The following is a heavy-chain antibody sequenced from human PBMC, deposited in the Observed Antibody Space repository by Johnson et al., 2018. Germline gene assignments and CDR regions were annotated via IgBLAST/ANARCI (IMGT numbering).Heavy chain of an antibody. CDR2: IYPGDSDT. J-gene: IGHJ3*02. D-gene: IGHD3-10*01. CDR1: GYSFSNYW. Sequence: VQLVESGAEVKKPGESLKISCRGSGYSFSNYWIAWVRQMPAKGLEWMGIIYPGDSDTRYSPSFQGQVTISADTSISTAYLQWGSLTGSARAMDYCARRGLGRAFGIWGQGTMVTVSS. V-gene: IGHV5-51*03. CDR3: ARRGLGRAFGI.